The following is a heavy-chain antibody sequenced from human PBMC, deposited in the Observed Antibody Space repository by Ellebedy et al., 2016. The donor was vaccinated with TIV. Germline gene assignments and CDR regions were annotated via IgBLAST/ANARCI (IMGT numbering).Heavy chain of an antibody. J-gene: IGHJ4*02. Sequence: ASVKVSCKASGYTFTSYGISWVRQAPGQGLEWMGWISAYNGNTNYAQKLQGRVTMTTDTSTSTAYMELRSLRSDDTAVYYCARMSTGIAAAGIEFDYWGQGTLVTVSS. V-gene: IGHV1-18*04. CDR2: ISAYNGNT. CDR3: ARMSTGIAAAGIEFDY. CDR1: GYTFTSYG. D-gene: IGHD6-13*01.